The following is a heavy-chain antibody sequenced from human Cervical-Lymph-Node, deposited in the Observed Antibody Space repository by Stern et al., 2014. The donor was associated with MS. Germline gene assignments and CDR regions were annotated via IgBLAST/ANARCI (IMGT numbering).Heavy chain of an antibody. CDR1: GFTFSSYG. CDR2: ISYDGSNK. D-gene: IGHD5/OR15-5a*01. Sequence: QVQLVESEGGVVQPGRSLRLSCAASGFTFSSYGIHWVRQAPGKGLEWVTVISYDGSNKYYADSVKGRFTISRDNSKNTLYLQMSSLRGEDTAVYYCAKDKARIRLRTEGMDVWGQGTAVTVSS. CDR3: AKDKARIRLRTEGMDV. J-gene: IGHJ6*02. V-gene: IGHV3-30*18.